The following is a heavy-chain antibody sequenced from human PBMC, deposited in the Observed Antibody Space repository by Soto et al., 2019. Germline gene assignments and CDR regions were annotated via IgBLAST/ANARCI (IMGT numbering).Heavy chain of an antibody. CDR1: GYSFTSYG. Sequence: ASVKVSCKASGYSFTSYGMHWVRQAPGQRLEWMGWIDAGNGNIKYSLEFQGRVTITWDISAATAYMELSSLKSEDTAVYFCARDGWVTTGRFDPWGQGTLVNVSS. V-gene: IGHV1-3*01. J-gene: IGHJ5*02. D-gene: IGHD4-17*01. CDR3: ARDGWVTTGRFDP. CDR2: IDAGNGNI.